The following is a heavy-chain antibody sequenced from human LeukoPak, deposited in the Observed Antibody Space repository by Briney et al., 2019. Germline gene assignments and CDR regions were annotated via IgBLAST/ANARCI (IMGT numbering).Heavy chain of an antibody. D-gene: IGHD5-12*01. CDR1: GFTFSSYW. CDR3: AVKGGYNDWDAPFDY. Sequence: GGSLRLSCAASGFTFSSYWMHWVRQAPGKGLVWVARVNGDGSSTTYADSVKGRFTVSRDNAKKALYLQMNSLGAEDPAVYYCAVKGGYNDWDAPFDYWGQGTLVTVSS. J-gene: IGHJ4*02. V-gene: IGHV3-74*01. CDR2: VNGDGSST.